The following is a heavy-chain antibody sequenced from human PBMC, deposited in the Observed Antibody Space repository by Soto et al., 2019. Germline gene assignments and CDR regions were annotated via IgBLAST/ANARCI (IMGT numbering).Heavy chain of an antibody. Sequence: EVQLLESGGGLVQPGGSLRLSCAAFGFTFSSYAMSWVRQAPGRGLEWVSVISGSGDSRYYADSVKGRFTISRDNSKNTLYLQMNSLRAEDTAVYYCARRNYVGLYFDYWGQGTLVTVSS. D-gene: IGHD1-7*01. CDR1: GFTFSSYA. CDR3: ARRNYVGLYFDY. V-gene: IGHV3-23*01. J-gene: IGHJ4*02. CDR2: ISGSGDSR.